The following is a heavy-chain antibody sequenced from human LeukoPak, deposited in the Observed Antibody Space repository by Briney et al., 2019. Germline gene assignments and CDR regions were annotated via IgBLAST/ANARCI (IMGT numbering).Heavy chain of an antibody. CDR2: INTNTGNP. CDR3: ARSNNDGDYLGVGFDY. CDR1: GYTFSSYA. D-gene: IGHD4-17*01. Sequence: ATVKVSCKASGYTFSSYAMNWVRQAPGQGLEWMGWINTNTGNPTYAQGFTGRFVFSLDTSVSTAYLQISSPQAEDTAVYYCARSNNDGDYLGVGFDYWGQGTLVTVSS. V-gene: IGHV7-4-1*02. J-gene: IGHJ4*02.